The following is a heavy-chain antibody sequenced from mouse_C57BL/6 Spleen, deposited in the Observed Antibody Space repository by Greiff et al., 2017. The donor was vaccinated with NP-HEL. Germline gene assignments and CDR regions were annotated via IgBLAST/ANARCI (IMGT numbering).Heavy chain of an antibody. CDR2: ISGGGGNT. D-gene: IGHD1-1*01. J-gene: IGHJ3*01. CDR1: GFTFSSYT. V-gene: IGHV5-9*01. Sequence: EVQVVESGGGLVKPGGSLKLSCAASGFTFSSYTMSWVRQTPEKRLEGVATISGGGGNTYYPDSVKGRFTISRDNAKNTLYLQMSSLRSEDTALYYCARHIYYGSSYVAYWGQGTLVTVSA. CDR3: ARHIYYGSSYVAY.